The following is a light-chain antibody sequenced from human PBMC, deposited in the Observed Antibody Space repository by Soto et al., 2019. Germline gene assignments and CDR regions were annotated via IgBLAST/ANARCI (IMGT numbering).Light chain of an antibody. CDR3: ISYKSSSTYV. J-gene: IGLJ1*01. V-gene: IGLV2-14*01. CDR2: EVS. Sequence: QSVLTQPASVSGSPGQSITISCTGTSSDVGGYKYVSWYQQHPGKAPKLMIYEVSNRPSGISNRFSGSKSGNTASLTISGLQAEDEAAYYCISYKSSSTYVFGTGTKVTVL. CDR1: SSDVGGYKY.